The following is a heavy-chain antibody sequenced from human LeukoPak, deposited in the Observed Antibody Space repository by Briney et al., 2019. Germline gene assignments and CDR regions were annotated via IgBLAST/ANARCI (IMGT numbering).Heavy chain of an antibody. J-gene: IGHJ6*03. CDR1: GGSIINYY. CDR3: ARLKYYDSTGYSPGYYMDV. CDR2: IYITGST. Sequence: PSETLSLTCTVSGGSIINYYWSWSRQSAGTGLEWVGRIYITGSTNYNPSLQSRLSMSVDTSKNQFSLRLTSVSAADTAVYYCARLKYYDSTGYSPGYYMDVWGKGITVTVSS. D-gene: IGHD3-22*01. V-gene: IGHV4-4*07.